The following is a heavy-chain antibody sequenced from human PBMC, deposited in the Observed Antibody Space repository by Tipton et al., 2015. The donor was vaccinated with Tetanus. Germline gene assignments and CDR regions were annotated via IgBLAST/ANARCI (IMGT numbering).Heavy chain of an antibody. CDR3: VRGRGLGAYSFGFEH. J-gene: IGHJ4*02. CDR2: IYYSGST. CDR1: GDSITRDGYS. D-gene: IGHD5-12*01. Sequence: TLSLTCTVSGDSITRDGYSWHWIRQPPGKGLEWIGNIYYSGSTDYNPSLKSRLTLSLQRSKNQVSLKLISVTAADTAVYFCVRGRGLGAYSFGFEHWGQGALVTVSS. V-gene: IGHV4-30-2*01.